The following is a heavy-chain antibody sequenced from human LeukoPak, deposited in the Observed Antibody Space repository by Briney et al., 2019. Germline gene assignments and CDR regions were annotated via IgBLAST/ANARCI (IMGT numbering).Heavy chain of an antibody. J-gene: IGHJ4*02. CDR2: INHSGST. CDR1: GGSFSGYY. D-gene: IGHD5-12*01. Sequence: SETLSLTCAVYGGSFSGYYWSWIRQPPGKGLEWIGEINHSGSTNYNPSLKSRVTISVDTSKNQFSLKLSSVIAADTAVYYCARADIVATTYDYWGQGTLVTVSS. CDR3: ARADIVATTYDY. V-gene: IGHV4-34*01.